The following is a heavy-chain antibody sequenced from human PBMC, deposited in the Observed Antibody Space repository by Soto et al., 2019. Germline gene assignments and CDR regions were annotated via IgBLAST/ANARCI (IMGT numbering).Heavy chain of an antibody. CDR1: GGSLGSYY. Sequence: KASETLSLTCTVSGGSLGSYYWGWIRQPPGKGLEWIGSIYYSGTTYYNPSLRSRVTISVDTSKNQFSLKLSSVTAADTAVYYCATTLLRLFNWFDPWGQGTLVTVSS. D-gene: IGHD3-3*01. CDR2: IYYSGTT. CDR3: ATTLLRLFNWFDP. V-gene: IGHV4-39*01. J-gene: IGHJ5*02.